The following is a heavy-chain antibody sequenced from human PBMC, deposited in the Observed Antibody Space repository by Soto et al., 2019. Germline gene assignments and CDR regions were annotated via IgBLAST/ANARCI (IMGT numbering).Heavy chain of an antibody. Sequence: SETLSLTCTVSGGSISSYYWSWIRQPPGKGLEWIGYIYYTGNTYYNPSLKSRITVSVDTSKNQFSLKLSSVTAADTAVYFCARRPMVRGIISHFDYWGQGILVTVSS. D-gene: IGHD3-10*01. J-gene: IGHJ4*02. V-gene: IGHV4-59*04. CDR1: GGSISSYY. CDR3: ARRPMVRGIISHFDY. CDR2: IYYTGNT.